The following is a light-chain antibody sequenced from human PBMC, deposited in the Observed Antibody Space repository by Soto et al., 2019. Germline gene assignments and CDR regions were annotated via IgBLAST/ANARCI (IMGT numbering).Light chain of an antibody. CDR3: QVWDSRSDHVV. CDR1: NIGNKN. CDR2: DDR. V-gene: IGLV3-21*02. J-gene: IGLJ3*02. Sequence: SYELTQPPSVSVAPGQTATITCGGNNIGNKNVHWFQQRPGQAPLLVVYDDRDRPSGIPERFSGSNSGNTATLTISRVEAGDEADDYCQVWDSRSDHVVFGGGTQLTVL.